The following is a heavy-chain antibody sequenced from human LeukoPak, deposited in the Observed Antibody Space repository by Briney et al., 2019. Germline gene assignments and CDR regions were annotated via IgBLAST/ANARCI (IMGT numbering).Heavy chain of an antibody. CDR2: ISYDGSNK. J-gene: IGHJ4*02. CDR3: AKDWEAVSGTPTGIDY. CDR1: GFTFSSYG. V-gene: IGHV3-30*18. Sequence: PGRSLRLSCAASGFTFSSYGMHWVRQAPGKGLEWVAVISYDGSNKYYADSVKGRFTISRDNSKNTVYLQMNSLRAEDTAVYYCAKDWEAVSGTPTGIDYWGQGTLVTVSS. D-gene: IGHD6-19*01.